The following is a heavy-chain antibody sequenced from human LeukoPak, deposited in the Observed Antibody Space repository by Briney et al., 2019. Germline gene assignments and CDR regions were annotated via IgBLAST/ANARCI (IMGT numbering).Heavy chain of an antibody. D-gene: IGHD1-7*01. V-gene: IGHV3-43*01. J-gene: IGHJ4*02. CDR2: ISWDGGST. CDR1: GFTFDDYT. CDR3: AKDIRNWNSGMDY. Sequence: HAGGSLRLSCAASGFTFDDYTMHWVRQAPGKGLEWVSLISWDGGSTYYADSVKGRFTISRDNSKNSLYLQMNSLRTEDTALYYCAKDIRNWNSGMDYWGQGTLVTVSS.